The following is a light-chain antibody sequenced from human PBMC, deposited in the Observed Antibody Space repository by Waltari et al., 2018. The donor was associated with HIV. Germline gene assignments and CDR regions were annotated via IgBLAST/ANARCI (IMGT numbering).Light chain of an antibody. J-gene: IGLJ3*02. V-gene: IGLV1-47*01. CDR1: SSNIGNNF. CDR2: RNN. Sequence: QSVLTQPPSASGTPGQRVAISCSGSSSNIGNNFVYWYQHLPGTTPKLLSYRNNQRPSGVPDRFAGSKSGTSASLAISGLRSEDEADYYCTSWDDSLSGWMFGGGTTLTVL. CDR3: TSWDDSLSGWM.